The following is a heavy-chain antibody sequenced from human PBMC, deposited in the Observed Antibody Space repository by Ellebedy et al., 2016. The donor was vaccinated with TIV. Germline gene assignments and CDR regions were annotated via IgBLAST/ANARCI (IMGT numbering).Heavy chain of an antibody. D-gene: IGHD6-13*01. Sequence: GESLKISCAASGFTFSSYGMHWVRQAPGKGLEWVAVIWYDGSNKYYADSVKGRFTISRDNSKNTLYLQMNSLRAEDTAVYYCARLPAAGDAKGAFDIWGQGTMVTVSS. CDR2: IWYDGSNK. CDR3: ARLPAAGDAKGAFDI. CDR1: GFTFSSYG. V-gene: IGHV3-33*08. J-gene: IGHJ3*02.